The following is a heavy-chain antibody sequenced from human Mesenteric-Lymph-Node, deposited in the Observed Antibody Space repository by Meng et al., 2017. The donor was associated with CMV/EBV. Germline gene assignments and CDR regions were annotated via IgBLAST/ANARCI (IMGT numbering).Heavy chain of an antibody. CDR3: ARDIGDYYDRWFDY. J-gene: IGHJ4*02. Sequence: GESLKISCAASGFTFSSYNMTWVRQAPGKGLEWVSYITNSGTSIYYADSVKGRFTLSRDSAKNSLYLQMNSLRAEDTAVYYCARDIGDYYDRWFDYWGQGTLVTVSS. CDR2: ITNSGTSI. D-gene: IGHD3-22*01. CDR1: GFTFSSYN. V-gene: IGHV3-48*04.